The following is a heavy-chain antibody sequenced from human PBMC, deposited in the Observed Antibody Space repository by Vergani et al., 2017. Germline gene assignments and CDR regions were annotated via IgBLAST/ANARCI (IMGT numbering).Heavy chain of an antibody. V-gene: IGHV4-61*02. CDR3: ARGSRAEGGSGLDK. CDR2: IFSSGTT. CDR1: GGSVRTSIGYY. J-gene: IGHJ4*02. D-gene: IGHD6-6*01. Sequence: QVQLQESGPGLVKPSQTLSLSCTVSGGSVRTSIGYYWTWIRQPAGKTLEWIGEIFSSGTTNYNPSFKIPVTMSVDTSKNQFSLKLNSVTAADTAVYYCARGSRAEGGSGLDKWGQGTLVTVSS.